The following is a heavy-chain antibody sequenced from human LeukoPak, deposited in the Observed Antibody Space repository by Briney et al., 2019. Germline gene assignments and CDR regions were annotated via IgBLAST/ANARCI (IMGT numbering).Heavy chain of an antibody. D-gene: IGHD1-26*01. CDR2: IYSADSA. CDR1: GFTVSRNY. V-gene: IGHV3-53*01. CDR3: AREVGGGATDYFDY. Sequence: GGSLRLSCAASGFTVSRNYMSWVRQAPGKGLEWVSVIYSADSAYYADSVRGRFTISRDNSKNTLYLQMNSLRADDTAVYYCAREVGGGATDYFDYWGQGTLVTVSS. J-gene: IGHJ4*02.